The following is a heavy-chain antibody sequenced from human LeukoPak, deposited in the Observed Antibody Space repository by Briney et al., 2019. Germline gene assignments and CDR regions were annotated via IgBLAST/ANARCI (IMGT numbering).Heavy chain of an antibody. D-gene: IGHD1-1*01. V-gene: IGHV3-23*01. CDR2: ISSSGGTT. Sequence: GGSLKPPCAASGFTFSSYAVDWVRQAPGKGLEWVSAISSSGGTTYYADSVKGRFGISRDNSKNTLYLQMNSLRAEDTAVYYCAKDRVGYPTTLGTRGQKTLVTVSA. J-gene: IGHJ4*01. CDR3: AKDRVGYPTTLGT. CDR1: GFTFSSYA.